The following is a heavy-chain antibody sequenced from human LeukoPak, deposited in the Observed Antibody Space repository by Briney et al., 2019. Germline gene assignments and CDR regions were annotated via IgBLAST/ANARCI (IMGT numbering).Heavy chain of an antibody. Sequence: SETLSLTCAVYGGSFSGYYWSWIRQPPGKGLEWVASIYYSGSTYYNPSLKSRVTISVDTSKNQLSLKLSSLTAADTAVYYCARHEYSGSYYGLSWFDPWGQGTLVTVSS. CDR3: ARHEYSGSYYGLSWFDP. CDR1: GGSFSGYY. V-gene: IGHV4-34*01. CDR2: IYYSGST. J-gene: IGHJ5*02. D-gene: IGHD1-26*01.